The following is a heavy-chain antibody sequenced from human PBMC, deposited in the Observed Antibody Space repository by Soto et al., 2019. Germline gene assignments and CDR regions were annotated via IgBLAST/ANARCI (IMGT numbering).Heavy chain of an antibody. V-gene: IGHV4-31*03. CDR1: GGSISSGGYY. J-gene: IGHJ6*02. CDR3: ASRRMGHNYYSYYGMDV. Sequence: PSETLSLTCTVSGGSISSGGYYWSWIRQHPGKGLEWIGYIYYSGSTYYNPSLKSRVTISVDTSKNHFSLKLSSVTAAYWAVYYCASRRMGHNYYSYYGMDVWGQGTTVAVSS. D-gene: IGHD1-26*01. CDR2: IYYSGST.